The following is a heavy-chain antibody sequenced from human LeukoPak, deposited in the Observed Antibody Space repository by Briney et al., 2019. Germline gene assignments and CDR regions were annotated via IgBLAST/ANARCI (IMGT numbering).Heavy chain of an antibody. CDR3: ARSDSSGYRFDY. V-gene: IGHV4-30-4*01. CDR2: IYYSGNT. D-gene: IGHD3-22*01. Sequence: SETLSLTCTVSGGSISSGDYYWSWIRQPPGKGLEWIGYIYYSGNTYYNPSLKSRVTISVDRSKNQFSLKLSSVTAADTAVYYCARSDSSGYRFDYWGQGTLVTVSS. J-gene: IGHJ4*02. CDR1: GGSISSGDYY.